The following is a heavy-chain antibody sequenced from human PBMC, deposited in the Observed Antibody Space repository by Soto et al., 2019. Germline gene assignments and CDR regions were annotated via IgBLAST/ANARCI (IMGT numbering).Heavy chain of an antibody. CDR3: ASRSITMVRGVISGRLPTDYGMDV. CDR2: IYYSGST. J-gene: IGHJ6*02. CDR1: GGSISSGDYY. V-gene: IGHV4-30-4*01. Sequence: LSETLSLTCTVSGGSISSGDYYWSWIRQPPGKGLEWIGYIYYSGSTYYNPSLKSRVTISVDTSKNQFSLKLSSVTAADTAVYYCASRSITMVRGVISGRLPTDYGMDVWGQGTTVTVSS. D-gene: IGHD3-10*01.